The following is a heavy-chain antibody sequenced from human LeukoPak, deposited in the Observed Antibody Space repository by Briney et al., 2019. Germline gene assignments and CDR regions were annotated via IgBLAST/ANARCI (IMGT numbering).Heavy chain of an antibody. J-gene: IGHJ4*02. CDR1: GFTFSGSA. Sequence: QPGGSLRLSCAASGFTFSGSAMHWVRQASGKGLEWVGRIRVKADSYATTYAASVKGRFTISRDDSKNTAYLQMNSLRVEDTAIYYCAKDQYSNGWYFDYWGQGTLVTVSS. V-gene: IGHV3-73*01. D-gene: IGHD6-19*01. CDR3: AKDQYSNGWYFDY. CDR2: IRVKADSYAT.